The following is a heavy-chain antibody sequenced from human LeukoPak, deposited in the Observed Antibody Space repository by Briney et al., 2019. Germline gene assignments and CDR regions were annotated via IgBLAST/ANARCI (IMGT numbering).Heavy chain of an antibody. V-gene: IGHV1-18*01. CDR3: ARDVAREFDY. CDR2: ISAYNGNT. CDR1: GGTFSSYA. Sequence: ASVKVSCKASGGTFSSYAISWVRQAPGQGLEWMGWISAYNGNTNYAQKLQGRVTMTRDTSTRTVYMQLSGLRSDDTAVYYCARDVAREFDYWGQGTLVTVSS. J-gene: IGHJ4*02.